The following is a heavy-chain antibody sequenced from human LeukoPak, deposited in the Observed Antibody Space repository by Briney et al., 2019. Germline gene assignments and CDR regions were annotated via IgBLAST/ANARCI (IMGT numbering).Heavy chain of an antibody. CDR3: AKGRGYYYYYGMDV. Sequence: GGSLRLSCAASGFAFSTSGMHWVSQAPGKGLEWVAVISYDGSNKYYADSVKGRFTISRDNSKNTLYLQMNSLRAEDTAVYYCAKGRGYYYYYGMDVWGQGTTVTVSS. J-gene: IGHJ6*02. V-gene: IGHV3-30*18. CDR2: ISYDGSNK. CDR1: GFAFSTSG.